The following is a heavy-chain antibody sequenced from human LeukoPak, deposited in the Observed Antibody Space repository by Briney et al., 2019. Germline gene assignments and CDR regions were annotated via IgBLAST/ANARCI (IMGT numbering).Heavy chain of an antibody. CDR2: IYYSGST. CDR1: GGSISSHY. J-gene: IGHJ6*03. CDR3: ATARGYSYGGRDYYMDV. D-gene: IGHD5-18*01. Sequence: SETLSLTCTGSGGSISSHYWSSIRQPPRKGLEWNGYIYYSGSTNYNPSLKTRVTISVDTSKNQFSLELRSVTAAHTPVYYCATARGYSYGGRDYYMDVWGKGATVTVSS. V-gene: IGHV4-59*11.